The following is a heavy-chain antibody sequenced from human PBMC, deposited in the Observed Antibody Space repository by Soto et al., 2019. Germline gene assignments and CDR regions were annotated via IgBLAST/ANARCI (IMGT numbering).Heavy chain of an antibody. V-gene: IGHV4-30-4*01. CDR1: GGSISSGDYY. D-gene: IGHD3-22*01. CDR3: ASGPYYYDSSGSPYYFDY. CDR2: IYYSGST. Sequence: QVQLQESGPGLVKPSQTLSLTCTVSGGSISSGDYYWSWIRLPQGTGLEWIGYIYYSGSTYYNPSLKSRVTISVAPSKNQFSLKLSSVTAAATAVYYCASGPYYYDSSGSPYYFDYWGQGTLVTVSS. J-gene: IGHJ4*02.